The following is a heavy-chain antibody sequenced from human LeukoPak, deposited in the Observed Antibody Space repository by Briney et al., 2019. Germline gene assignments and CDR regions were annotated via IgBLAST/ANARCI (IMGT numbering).Heavy chain of an antibody. D-gene: IGHD5-12*01. CDR1: GGSISSGDYY. CDR3: ARVGRGIVATIDY. J-gene: IGHJ4*02. V-gene: IGHV4-30-4*01. Sequence: SETLSLTCTVSGGSISSGDYYWSWIRQPPGKGLEWIGYISYSGSTYYNPSLKSRVTISVDTSKNQFSLKLSSVTAADTAVYYCARVGRGIVATIDYWGQGTLVTVSS. CDR2: ISYSGST.